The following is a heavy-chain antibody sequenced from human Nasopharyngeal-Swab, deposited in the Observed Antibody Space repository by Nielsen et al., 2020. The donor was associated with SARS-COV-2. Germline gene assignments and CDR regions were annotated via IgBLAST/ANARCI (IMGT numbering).Heavy chain of an antibody. CDR1: GFIFSSYA. CDR3: ARAGGGYSYADY. J-gene: IGHJ4*02. Sequence: GGSLRLSCAASGFIFSSYAMHWVRRAPGKGLEWVAVISYDESNKYYADSVKGRFTISRDNSKNTLYLQMNSLRAEDTAVYYCARAGGGYSYADYWGQGTLVTVSS. D-gene: IGHD5-18*01. V-gene: IGHV3-30-3*01. CDR2: ISYDESNK.